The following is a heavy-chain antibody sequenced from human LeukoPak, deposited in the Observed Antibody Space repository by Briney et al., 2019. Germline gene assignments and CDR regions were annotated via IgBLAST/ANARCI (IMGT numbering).Heavy chain of an antibody. V-gene: IGHV3-30-3*01. CDR2: ISYDGSNK. D-gene: IGHD2-15*01. CDR1: GFTFSSYA. Sequence: PGGSLRLSCAASGFTFSSYAMHWVRQAPGKGLEWVAVISYDGSNKYYADSVKGRFTISRDNSKNTLYLQMNSLRAEDTAVYYCARDGDIVVVVAATPGYYYYMDVWGKGTTVTVSS. CDR3: ARDGDIVVVVAATPGYYYYMDV. J-gene: IGHJ6*03.